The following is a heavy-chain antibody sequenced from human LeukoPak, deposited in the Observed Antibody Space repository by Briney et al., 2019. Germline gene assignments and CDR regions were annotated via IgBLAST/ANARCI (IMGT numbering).Heavy chain of an antibody. V-gene: IGHV3-74*01. Sequence: GGSLRLSCAASGFTFSSHWMHWVRQAPGKGLVWVSRIKSDGSTNYADSVKGRFTISRDNAKNTVSLQMNSLRAEDTGVYYCAREAYCGGDCYSIDYWGQGTLVTVSS. J-gene: IGHJ4*02. CDR2: IKSDGST. CDR1: GFTFSSHW. CDR3: AREAYCGGDCYSIDY. D-gene: IGHD2-21*02.